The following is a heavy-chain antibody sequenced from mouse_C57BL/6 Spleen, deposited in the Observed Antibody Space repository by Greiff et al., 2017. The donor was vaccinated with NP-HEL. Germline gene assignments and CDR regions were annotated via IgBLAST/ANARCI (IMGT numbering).Heavy chain of an antibody. D-gene: IGHD2-3*01. CDR3: ARKRFDGYSYYFDY. V-gene: IGHV1-80*01. Sequence: VQLQESGAELVKPGASVKISCKASGYAFSSYWMNWVKQRPGKGLEWIGQIYPGDGDTNYNGKFKGKATLTADKSSSTAYMQLSSLTSEDSAVYFCARKRFDGYSYYFDYWGQGTTLTVSS. CDR1: GYAFSSYW. J-gene: IGHJ2*01. CDR2: IYPGDGDT.